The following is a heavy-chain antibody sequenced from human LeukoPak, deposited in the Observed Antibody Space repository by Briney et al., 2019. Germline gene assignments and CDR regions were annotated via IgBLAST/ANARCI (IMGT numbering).Heavy chain of an antibody. Sequence: SETLSLTCSVSGGSISSSSYYWGWIRQPPGKGLEWIGSIYYSGNTYYNPSLKSRVTISVDTSKNQFSLKLSSMTVADTAVYYCARTPRDGYNSPYFDYWGQGTLVTVSS. D-gene: IGHD5-24*01. J-gene: IGHJ4*02. CDR3: ARTPRDGYNSPYFDY. V-gene: IGHV4-39*01. CDR2: IYYSGNT. CDR1: GGSISSSSYY.